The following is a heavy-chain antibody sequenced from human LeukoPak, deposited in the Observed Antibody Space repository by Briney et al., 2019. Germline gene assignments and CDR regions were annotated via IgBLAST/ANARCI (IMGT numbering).Heavy chain of an antibody. CDR1: GFTFSSYA. V-gene: IGHV3-23*01. J-gene: IGHJ4*02. CDR2: ISGSGGST. CDR3: ANTIVVVPAANLS. D-gene: IGHD2-2*01. Sequence: GGSLRLSCAASGFTFSSYAMSWVRQAPGKGLEWVSAISGSGGSTYYADSVKGRFTISRDNSKNTLYLQMNSLRAEDTAVYYCANTIVVVPAANLSWGQGPLVTVSS.